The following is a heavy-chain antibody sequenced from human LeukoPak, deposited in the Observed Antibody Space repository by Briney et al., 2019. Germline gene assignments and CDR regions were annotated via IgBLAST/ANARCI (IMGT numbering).Heavy chain of an antibody. V-gene: IGHV1-69*01. J-gene: IGHJ4*02. CDR1: GGTFISYA. D-gene: IGHD5-12*01. CDR2: IIPIFGTA. CDR3: ARANVDIVATITGYYFDY. Sequence: ASVKVSCKASGGTFISYAISWVRQAPGQGLEWMGGIIPIFGTANYAQKFQGRVTITADESTSTAYMELSSLRSEDTAVYYCARANVDIVATITGYYFDYWGQGTLVTVSS.